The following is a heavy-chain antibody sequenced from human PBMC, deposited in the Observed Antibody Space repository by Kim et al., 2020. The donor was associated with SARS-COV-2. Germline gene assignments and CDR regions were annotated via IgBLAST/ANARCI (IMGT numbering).Heavy chain of an antibody. V-gene: IGHV3-74*01. J-gene: IGHJ4*02. D-gene: IGHD4-17*01. CDR3: ARELPYGDYCFDY. Sequence: GGSLGLSCAASGFTFSSYWMHWVRQAPGKGLVWVSRINSDGSSTSYADSVKGRFTISRDNAKNTLYLQMNSLRAEDTAVYYCARELPYGDYCFDYWGQGTLVTVSS. CDR1: GFTFSSYW. CDR2: INSDGSST.